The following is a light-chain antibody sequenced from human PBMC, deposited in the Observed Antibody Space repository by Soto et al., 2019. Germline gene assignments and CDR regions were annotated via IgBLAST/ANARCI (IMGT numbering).Light chain of an antibody. CDR2: RNS. CDR1: SSNIGSNY. Sequence: QSVLTQPPSASGTPGQRVTISCSGSSSNIGSNYVYWYQQLPGTVPQLLIYRNSERPSGVPDRFSGSKSGTSASLAISGLRSEEEADYYCGAWDDSLSGVVFGGGTKVTVL. V-gene: IGLV1-47*01. J-gene: IGLJ2*01. CDR3: GAWDDSLSGVV.